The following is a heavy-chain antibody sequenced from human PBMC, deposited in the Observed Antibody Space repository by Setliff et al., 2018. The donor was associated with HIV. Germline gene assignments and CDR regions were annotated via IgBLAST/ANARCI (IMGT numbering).Heavy chain of an antibody. CDR2: IYYGGNT. CDR3: AKRAVQDGTVTSSNWFES. Sequence: SETLSLTCSVSGASVTSSSYYWGWIHQPPGKGLEWIGSIYYGGNTYSNPSLRSRLSISLDTSKNQFSLELYSVTAADSAVYYCAKRAVQDGTVTSSNWFESWGQGTLVTVSS. D-gene: IGHD1-7*01. CDR1: GASVTSSSYY. V-gene: IGHV4-39*01. J-gene: IGHJ5*01.